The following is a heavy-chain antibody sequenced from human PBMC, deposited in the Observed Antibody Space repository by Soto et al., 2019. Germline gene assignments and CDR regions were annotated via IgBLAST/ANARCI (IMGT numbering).Heavy chain of an antibody. V-gene: IGHV3-11*01. D-gene: IGHD3-22*01. Sequence: QVQLVESGGGLVQTSGSLRIACVASGFTFSDYYMSWVRQAPGKGLEWVSYISNRGNTIYYADSVKGRFTISRDNAKNSVYLQMNSLRAEDTALYFCAKMSSENYYDPVFSWGQGTLVTVSS. CDR1: GFTFSDYY. CDR3: AKMSSENYYDPVFS. CDR2: ISNRGNTI. J-gene: IGHJ4*02.